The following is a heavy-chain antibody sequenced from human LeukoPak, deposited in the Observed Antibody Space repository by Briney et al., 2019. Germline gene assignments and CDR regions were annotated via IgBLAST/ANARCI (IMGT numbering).Heavy chain of an antibody. CDR2: IYYSGST. D-gene: IGHD2-2*02. CDR1: GGSISSYS. Sequence: SETLSLTCTVSGGSISSYSWSWIRQPPGKGLEWIGYIYYSGSTNYNPSLKSRVTISVDTSKNQFSLKLGSVTAADTAVYYCARVAYCSSSSCYRALDSWGQGTLVTVSS. CDR3: ARVAYCSSSSCYRALDS. V-gene: IGHV4-59*01. J-gene: IGHJ4*02.